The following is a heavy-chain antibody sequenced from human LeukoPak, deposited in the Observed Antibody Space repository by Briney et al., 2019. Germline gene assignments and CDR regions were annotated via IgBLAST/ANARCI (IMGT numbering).Heavy chain of an antibody. D-gene: IGHD3-16*01. V-gene: IGHV1-69*04. CDR2: IIPILGIA. CDR3: ARAIMEGAFDI. J-gene: IGHJ3*02. Sequence: SVKVSCKASGGTFSSYAISWVRQAPGQGLEWMGRIIPILGIANYAQKFQGRVTITADKSTSTAYMELSSLRSEDTAVYYCARAIMEGAFDIWGQGTMVTVSS. CDR1: GGTFSSYA.